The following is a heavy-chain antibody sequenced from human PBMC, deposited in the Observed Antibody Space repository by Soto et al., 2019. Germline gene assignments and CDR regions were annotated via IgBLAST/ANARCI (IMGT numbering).Heavy chain of an antibody. CDR3: ARHKGGPTVTTPGGGYYYGMDV. J-gene: IGHJ6*02. CDR1: GGSISSSSYY. Sequence: SETLSLTCTVSGGSISSSSYYWGWIRKPPGKGLEWIGSIYYSGSTYYNPSLKSRVTISVDTSKNQFSLKLSSVTAADTAVYYCARHKGGPTVTTPGGGYYYGMDVWGQGTTGTAP. D-gene: IGHD4-17*01. CDR2: IYYSGST. V-gene: IGHV4-39*01.